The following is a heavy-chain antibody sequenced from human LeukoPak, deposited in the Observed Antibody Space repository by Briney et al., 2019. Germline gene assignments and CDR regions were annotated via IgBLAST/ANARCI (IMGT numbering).Heavy chain of an antibody. V-gene: IGHV5-10-1*01. J-gene: IGHJ6*02. CDR2: IDHSDSYT. D-gene: IGHD2-8*01. CDR1: GYSFTSYW. Sequence: GESLKISCKGSGYSFTSYWISWVRPMPGKGLEWMGSIDHSDSYTNYSPSFQGHVTISADKSISTAYLQWSSLKASDTATYYCARPMAGSGGYYYYDMDVWGQGTTVTVS. CDR3: ARPMAGSGGYYYYDMDV.